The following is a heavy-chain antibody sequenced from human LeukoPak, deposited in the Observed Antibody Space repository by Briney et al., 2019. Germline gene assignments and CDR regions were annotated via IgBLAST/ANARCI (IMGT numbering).Heavy chain of an antibody. D-gene: IGHD2-15*01. CDR1: GYTFTGYY. J-gene: IGHJ4*02. CDR3: ARAYCSGGSCYLLDY. Sequence: ASVKVSCKASGYTFTGYYMHWVRQAPRQRLEWMGWISPHTGGTKYEQKFQDRVTMTRDTSISTAYMELSRLRSDDTAVYYCARAYCSGGSCYLLDYWGQGTLVTVSS. CDR2: ISPHTGGT. V-gene: IGHV1-2*02.